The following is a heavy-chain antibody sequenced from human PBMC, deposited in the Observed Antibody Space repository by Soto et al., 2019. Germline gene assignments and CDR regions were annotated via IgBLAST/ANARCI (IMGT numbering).Heavy chain of an antibody. CDR1: GFLFINAW. J-gene: IGHJ5*01. Sequence: EVQVVESGGGLVQPGKSLRLSCAASGFLFINAWINWVRQAPGKGLEWVGRIKSETGGGTTDYAAPVKGRFTIARDDSKNMLHQQMNSLKHEDTAVYYCTTTYTGGSFYSWGKGTLVTVSS. D-gene: IGHD1-26*01. V-gene: IGHV3-15*07. CDR2: IKSETGGGTT. CDR3: TTTYTGGSFYS.